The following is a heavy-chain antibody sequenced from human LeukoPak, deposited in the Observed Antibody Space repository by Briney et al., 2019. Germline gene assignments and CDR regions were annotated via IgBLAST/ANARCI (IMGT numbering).Heavy chain of an antibody. CDR3: ARDQASDSSVYYRARYYYYGMDV. CDR2: IKQDGTEK. D-gene: IGHD3-22*01. J-gene: IGHJ6*02. CDR1: GFTFSSYW. V-gene: IGHV3-7*01. Sequence: QPGGSLRLSCAASGFTFSSYWMSWVRQAPGKGLEWVANIKQDGTEKYYVDSVKGRFTISTDNAKSSLYLQMNSLRAEDTAVYYCARDQASDSSVYYRARYYYYGMDVWGQGTTVTVSS.